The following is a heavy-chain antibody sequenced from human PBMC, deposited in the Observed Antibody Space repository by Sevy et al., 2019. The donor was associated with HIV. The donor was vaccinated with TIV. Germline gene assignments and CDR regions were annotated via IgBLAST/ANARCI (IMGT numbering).Heavy chain of an antibody. V-gene: IGHV1-2*02. CDR3: ARDQEFCSTTTCCRGLDH. Sequence: ASVKVSCETSGYRFTDYYIHWVRQAPGQGLEWMGWINPNSDVTKSAKKFQDRVIMTKDTSISTVYMELRGLTFDDSAVYYCARDQEFCSTTTCCRGLDHWGHGSLVTVSS. CDR1: GYRFTDYY. D-gene: IGHD2-2*01. CDR2: INPNSDVT. J-gene: IGHJ4*01.